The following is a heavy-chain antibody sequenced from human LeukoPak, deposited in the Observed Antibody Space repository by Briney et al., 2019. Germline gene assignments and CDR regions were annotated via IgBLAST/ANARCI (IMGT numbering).Heavy chain of an antibody. J-gene: IGHJ6*02. CDR1: GFTFSSYG. D-gene: IGHD3-9*01. CDR2: ISYDGSNK. Sequence: GGSLRLSCAASGFTFSSYGMHWVRQAPGKGLEWVAVISYDGSNKYYADPVKGRFTISRDNSKNTLYLQMNSLRAEDTAVYYCANLLVSSPNYYYYGMDVWGQGTTVTVSS. V-gene: IGHV3-30*18. CDR3: ANLLVSSPNYYYYGMDV.